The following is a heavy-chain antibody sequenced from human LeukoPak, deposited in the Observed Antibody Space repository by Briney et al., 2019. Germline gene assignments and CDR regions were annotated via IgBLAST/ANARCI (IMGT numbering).Heavy chain of an antibody. D-gene: IGHD3-10*01. V-gene: IGHV4-59*08. CDR3: ARHGSGSFDY. Sequence: PSETLFLTCTVSGGSISSYYWSWIRQPPGKGLEWIGYIYYSGSTNYNPSLKSRVTISVDTSKNQFSLKLSSVTAADTAVYYCARHGSGSFDYWGQGTLVTVSS. J-gene: IGHJ4*02. CDR1: GGSISSYY. CDR2: IYYSGST.